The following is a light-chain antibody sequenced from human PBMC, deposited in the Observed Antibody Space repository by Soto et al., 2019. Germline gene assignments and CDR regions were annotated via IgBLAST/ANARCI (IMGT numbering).Light chain of an antibody. CDR3: SSYAGSSNFV. V-gene: IGLV2-8*01. CDR2: EVS. Sequence: QSVLTQPPSASGSPGQSVTISCTGTSSDVGGYNYVPWYQQHPGKAPKLMIYEVSERPSGVPDRFSGSKSSNTASLTVSGLQAEDEADYYCSSYAGSSNFVFGTGTKVTVL. CDR1: SSDVGGYNY. J-gene: IGLJ1*01.